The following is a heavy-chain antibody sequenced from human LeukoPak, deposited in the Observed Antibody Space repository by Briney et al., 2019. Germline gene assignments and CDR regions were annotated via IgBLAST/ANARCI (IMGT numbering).Heavy chain of an antibody. CDR2: IKQDGSEK. CDR3: ARDWGAAAGKPGDY. Sequence: PGGSLRLSCAASGFTFSSYWMSWVRQAPGKGLEWVANIKQDGSEKYYVDSVKGRFTISRDNAKNSLYLQMNSLRAEDTAVYYCARDWGAAAGKPGDYWGQGPLVTVSS. CDR1: GFTFSSYW. D-gene: IGHD6-13*01. V-gene: IGHV3-7*01. J-gene: IGHJ4*02.